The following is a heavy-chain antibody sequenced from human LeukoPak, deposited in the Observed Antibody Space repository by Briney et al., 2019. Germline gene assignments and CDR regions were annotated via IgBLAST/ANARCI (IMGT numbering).Heavy chain of an antibody. Sequence: PGGSLRLSCAASGFXFSSCAVSWVRQAPGKGLEWLSATSASGGSTYYADSVKGRFTISRDNSKNTLYLQMNSLRPEDTAVYYCAKGGSGASWARIDYWGQGTLVTVSS. V-gene: IGHV3-23*01. D-gene: IGHD2-15*01. CDR2: TSASGGST. CDR1: GFXFSSCA. CDR3: AKGGSGASWARIDY. J-gene: IGHJ4*02.